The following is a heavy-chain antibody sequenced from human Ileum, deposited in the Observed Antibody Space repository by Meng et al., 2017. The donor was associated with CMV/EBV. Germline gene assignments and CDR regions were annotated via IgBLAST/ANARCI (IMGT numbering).Heavy chain of an antibody. Sequence: LRLSCAASGFTFSRYGMQWVRQAPGKGLVWVSHITSDGSTTTYADSVKGRFTISRDNAKNTLYLQMHSLRADDTAVYYCVRDNYGVDYWGQGTLVTVSS. CDR3: VRDNYGVDY. D-gene: IGHD4-17*01. J-gene: IGHJ4*02. V-gene: IGHV3-74*03. CDR1: GFTFSRYG. CDR2: ITSDGSTT.